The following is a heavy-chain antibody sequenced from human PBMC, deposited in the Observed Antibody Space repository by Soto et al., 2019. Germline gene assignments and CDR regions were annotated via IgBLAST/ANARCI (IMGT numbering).Heavy chain of an antibody. CDR1: GFTFSSYG. J-gene: IGHJ6*02. CDR2: ISYDGSNK. CDR3: SKDGGYIVVVPASRYGMDV. V-gene: IGHV3-30*18. Sequence: QVQLVESGGGVVQPGRSLRLSCAASGFTFSSYGMHWVRQAPGKGLEWVAVISYDGSNKYYADSVKGRFTISRDNSKNTLYLQMNRLRAEDTAVYYCSKDGGYIVVVPASRYGMDVWGQGTTVTVSS. D-gene: IGHD2-2*01.